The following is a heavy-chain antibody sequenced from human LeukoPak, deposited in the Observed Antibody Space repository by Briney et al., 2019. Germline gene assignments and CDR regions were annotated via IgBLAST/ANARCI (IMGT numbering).Heavy chain of an antibody. V-gene: IGHV1-2*02. CDR1: GYTFTGYY. CDR3: ATLFVVVTSGFDY. J-gene: IGHJ4*02. CDR2: INPNSGGT. Sequence: ASVKVSCKASGYTFTGYYMHWVRQAPGQGLEWMGWINPNSGGTNYAQKFQGRVTMTRDTSISTAYMELSRLRSDGTAVYYCATLFVVVTSGFDYWGQGTLVTVSS. D-gene: IGHD2-21*02.